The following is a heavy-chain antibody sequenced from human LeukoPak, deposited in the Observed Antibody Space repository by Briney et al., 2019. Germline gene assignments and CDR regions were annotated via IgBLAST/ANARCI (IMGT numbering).Heavy chain of an antibody. V-gene: IGHV4-59*12. CDR1: GGSISSYY. Sequence: SETLSLTCTVSGGSISSYYWSWIRQPPGKGLEWIGYIYYSGSTYYNPSLKSRVTISVDTSKNQFSLKLSSVTAADTAVYYCARVYDSSGYYYGGFVYFDYWGQGTLVTVSS. CDR2: IYYSGST. J-gene: IGHJ4*02. D-gene: IGHD3-22*01. CDR3: ARVYDSSGYYYGGFVYFDY.